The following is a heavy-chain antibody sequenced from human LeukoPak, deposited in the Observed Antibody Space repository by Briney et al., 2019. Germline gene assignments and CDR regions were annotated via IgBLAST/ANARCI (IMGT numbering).Heavy chain of an antibody. CDR2: ISASGGDT. D-gene: IGHD5-24*01. CDR3: AKACLKATTPGRGMDV. J-gene: IGHJ6*02. CDR1: RFTFSSYS. Sequence: PGGSLRLSCAASRFTFSSYSMSWVRQAPGKGLEWVSGISASGGDTYYADSMKGRFTISRDNSKNTLYLQMNSLRAEDTAVYFCAKACLKATTPGRGMDVWGQGTTVTVSS. V-gene: IGHV3-23*01.